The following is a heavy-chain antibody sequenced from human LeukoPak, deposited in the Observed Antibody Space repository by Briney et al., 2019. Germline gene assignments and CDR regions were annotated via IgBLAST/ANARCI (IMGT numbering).Heavy chain of an antibody. V-gene: IGHV4-59*01. CDR3: ARASNYDTSGYYFYWYFDL. J-gene: IGHJ2*01. CDR1: GGSFSGYY. Sequence: YPSETLSLTCAVCGGSFSGYYWSWIRQPPGKGLEWIGYVYYSGSTNYNPSLKSRVTISIDTSKTQFSLKLNSVTAADTAVYYCARASNYDTSGYYFYWYFDLWGRGTLVTVSS. CDR2: VYYSGST. D-gene: IGHD3-22*01.